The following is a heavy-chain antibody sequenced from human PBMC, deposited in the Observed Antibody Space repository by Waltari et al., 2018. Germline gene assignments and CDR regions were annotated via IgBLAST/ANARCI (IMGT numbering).Heavy chain of an antibody. V-gene: IGHV3-7*04. Sequence: EVQLVESGGGLVQPGGSLRLSCEVSGFTFSSHWMSWARQAPGKGLEWVANIKQDGSEAYYVESLKGRFTISRDNAKNSLYLQMNSLRVEDTAVYHCARVQRPYTYIPLDYWGQGTLVTVSS. CDR2: IKQDGSEA. J-gene: IGHJ4*02. D-gene: IGHD2-21*01. CDR1: GFTFSSHW. CDR3: ARVQRPYTYIPLDY.